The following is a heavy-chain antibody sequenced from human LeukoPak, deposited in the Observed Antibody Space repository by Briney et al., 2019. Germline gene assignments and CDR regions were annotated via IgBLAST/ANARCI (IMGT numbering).Heavy chain of an antibody. CDR1: GFTFSSYA. CDR2: ISGSGGST. V-gene: IGHV3-23*01. D-gene: IGHD3-22*01. J-gene: IGHJ4*02. CDR3: AKADYYYGVFDY. Sequence: GGSLRLSCAASGFTFSSYAMSWVRQAPGKGLEWVSAISGSGGSTYYADSVKGRFTISRDNSKNTLYLQMNSLGAEDTAVYYCAKADYYYGVFDYWGQGTLVTVSS.